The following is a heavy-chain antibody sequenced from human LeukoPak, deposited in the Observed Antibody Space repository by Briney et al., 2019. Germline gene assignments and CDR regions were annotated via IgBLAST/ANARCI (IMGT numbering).Heavy chain of an antibody. V-gene: IGHV3-53*01. D-gene: IGHD4-17*01. CDR2: IYSGGST. Sequence: PGGSLRLSCAASGFTVSSNYMSWVRQAPGKGLEWVSVIYSGGSTYYADSVKGRFTISRDNSKNTLYLQMNSLRAEDTAVYYCATPYYGEYVGFGAFDIWGQGTMVTVSS. CDR3: ATPYYGEYVGFGAFDI. CDR1: GFTVSSNY. J-gene: IGHJ3*02.